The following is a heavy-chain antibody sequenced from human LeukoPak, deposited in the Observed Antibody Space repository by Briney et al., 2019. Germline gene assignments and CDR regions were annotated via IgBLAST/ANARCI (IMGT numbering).Heavy chain of an antibody. CDR1: GFTFSDYY. J-gene: IGHJ4*02. CDR2: SSSSGRRM. V-gene: IGHV3-11*01. D-gene: IGHD6-6*01. Sequence: GGSLRLSCAASGFTFSDYYMSWIRQAPGKGREWVSYSSSSGRRMYYADAGKGQFTISRANAKNSLYLQRNCLRAEDTAVYYCGKVGQLGRPYWGQGTLVTVSS. CDR3: GKVGQLGRPY.